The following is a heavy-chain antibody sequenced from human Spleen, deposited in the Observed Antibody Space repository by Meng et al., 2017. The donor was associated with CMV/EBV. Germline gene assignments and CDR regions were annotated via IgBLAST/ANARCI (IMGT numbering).Heavy chain of an antibody. CDR2: INPNSGGT. CDR1: GYTFGAYY. Sequence: ASVKVSCKASGYTFGAYYVHWVRQAPGQGLEWMGWINPNSGGTNYAQKFQGRVSMTTDTPVTTAYMELTRLTSDDTAVYYCATGGEQRRPLPHFYTMDVWGQGTTVTVSS. V-gene: IGHV1-2*02. D-gene: IGHD6-25*01. CDR3: ATGGEQRRPLPHFYTMDV. J-gene: IGHJ6*02.